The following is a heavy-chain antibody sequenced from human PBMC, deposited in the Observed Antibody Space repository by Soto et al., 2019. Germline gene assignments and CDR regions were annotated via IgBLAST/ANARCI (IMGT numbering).Heavy chain of an antibody. J-gene: IGHJ6*02. D-gene: IGHD6-6*01. CDR3: ATTEYSSSSPGYYYGMDV. Sequence: GASVNVSCKASGGTFSSYAISWVRQAPGQGLEWMGGIIPIFGTANYAQKFQGRVTITADESTSTAYMELSSLRSEGTAVYYCATTEYSSSSPGYYYGMDVWGQGTTVTVSS. V-gene: IGHV1-69*13. CDR1: GGTFSSYA. CDR2: IIPIFGTA.